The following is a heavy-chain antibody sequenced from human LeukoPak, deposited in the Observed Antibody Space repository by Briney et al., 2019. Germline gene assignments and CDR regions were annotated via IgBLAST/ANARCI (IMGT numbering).Heavy chain of an antibody. D-gene: IGHD2-8*01. CDR2: IYYSGST. CDR1: GGSISSYY. V-gene: IGHV4-59*01. J-gene: IGHJ3*02. CDR3: ARELRGCTNGVCPRGNAFDI. Sequence: SETLSLTRTVSGGSISSYYWSWIRPPPGKGLEWIGYIYYSGSTNYNPSLKSRVTISVDTSKTQFSLKLSSVTAADTAVYYCARELRGCTNGVCPRGNAFDIWGQGTMVTVSS.